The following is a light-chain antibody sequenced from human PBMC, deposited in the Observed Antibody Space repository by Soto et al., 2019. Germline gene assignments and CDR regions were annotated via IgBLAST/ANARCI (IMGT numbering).Light chain of an antibody. CDR2: DAS. V-gene: IGKV3D-15*01. J-gene: IGKJ5*01. CDR1: ESVASN. CDR3: QQYNNWPPPIT. Sequence: EIVMTQSPATLSLSPGERATLSCRASESVASNYLAWYQHKPGQAPRLLIYDASIRATGIPDRFSGSGSGTEFTLNISSLQSEDFAVYYCQQYNNWPPPITFGQGTRVEIK.